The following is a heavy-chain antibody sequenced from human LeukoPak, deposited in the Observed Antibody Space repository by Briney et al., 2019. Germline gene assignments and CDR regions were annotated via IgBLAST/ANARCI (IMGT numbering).Heavy chain of an antibody. V-gene: IGHV3-23*01. CDR2: ISGSGSDT. CDR1: GLTFTNYG. Sequence: PGGSLRLSCAASGLTFTNYGMTWVRQAPGKGLEWVSSISGSGSDTYYADSVKGRFTISRDNSRNTLYLQMNTLRAEDTAVYYCAKCRGSSWSDYFDYWGQGTLVTVSS. D-gene: IGHD6-13*01. J-gene: IGHJ4*02. CDR3: AKCRGSSWSDYFDY.